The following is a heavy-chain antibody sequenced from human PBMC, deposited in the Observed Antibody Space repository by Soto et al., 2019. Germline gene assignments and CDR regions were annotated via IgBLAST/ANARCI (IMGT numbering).Heavy chain of an antibody. CDR3: ARAAAADKTFDY. V-gene: IGHV3-33*01. J-gene: IGHJ4*02. Sequence: QVQLVESGEGVVQPGRSLRLSCAASGFTFSSYGMHWVRQAPGKGLEWVAVIWYDGSNKYYADSVKGRFTISRDNSKNTLYLQMNSLRAEDTAVYYCARAAAADKTFDYWGQGTLVTVSS. CDR2: IWYDGSNK. D-gene: IGHD6-13*01. CDR1: GFTFSSYG.